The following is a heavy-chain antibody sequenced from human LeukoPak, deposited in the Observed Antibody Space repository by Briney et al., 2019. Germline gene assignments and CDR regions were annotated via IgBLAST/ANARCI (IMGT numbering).Heavy chain of an antibody. CDR1: GFTFSSYA. J-gene: IGHJ4*02. V-gene: IGHV3-23*01. Sequence: PGGSLRLSCAASGFTFSSYAMSWVRQAPGKGLEWVSAISGSGGSTYYADSVKGRFTISRDNSKNTLYLQMNSLRAEDTAVYYCARGGYCSSTSCYYVDYWGQGTLVTVSS. CDR3: ARGGYCSSTSCYYVDY. D-gene: IGHD2-2*01. CDR2: ISGSGGST.